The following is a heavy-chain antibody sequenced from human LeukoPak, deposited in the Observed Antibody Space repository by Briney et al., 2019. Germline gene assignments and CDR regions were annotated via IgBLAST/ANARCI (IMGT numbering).Heavy chain of an antibody. CDR3: AKHGYGDFTPSPFPI. CDR1: GFTFSSYA. Sequence: GGSLRLSCAASGFTFSSYAMSWVRQAPGKGLEWVYTVTNSGGATYYADSVKGRFTISRDNSKDTLSLQMNSLRAEDTAVYYCAKHGYGDFTPSPFPIWGQGTLVTVSS. V-gene: IGHV3-23*01. CDR2: VTNSGGAT. J-gene: IGHJ4*02. D-gene: IGHD4-17*01.